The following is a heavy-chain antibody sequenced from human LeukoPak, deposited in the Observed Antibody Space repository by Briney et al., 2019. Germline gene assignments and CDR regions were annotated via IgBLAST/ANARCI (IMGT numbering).Heavy chain of an antibody. Sequence: GGSLRLSCEASGFTFSDPCMSWVRQAPGKGLECLGYIRSSGTDRNYADSVRVRFTISRDNAKNLLHLQMNDLRDEGTAVYYCASTSRNLDFWGQGTLVTVSS. CDR3: ASTSRNLDF. CDR1: GFTFSDPC. V-gene: IGHV3-11*04. J-gene: IGHJ4*02. CDR2: IRSSGTDR.